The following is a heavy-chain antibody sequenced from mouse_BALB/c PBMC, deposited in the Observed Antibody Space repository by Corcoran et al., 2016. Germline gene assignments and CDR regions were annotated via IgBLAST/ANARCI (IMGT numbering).Heavy chain of an antibody. V-gene: IGHV8-12*01. Sequence: QVTLKESGPGILQPSQTLSLTCSFSGFSLSTSGMGVSWIRQPSGKGLEWLAHIYWDDDKRYNPSLKSRLTISKDTSSNQVFLKITSVDTADTATYYCSRAMITTYAMDYWGQGTSVTVSS. CDR2: IYWDDDK. CDR1: GFSLSTSGMG. CDR3: SRAMITTYAMDY. D-gene: IGHD2-4*01. J-gene: IGHJ4*01.